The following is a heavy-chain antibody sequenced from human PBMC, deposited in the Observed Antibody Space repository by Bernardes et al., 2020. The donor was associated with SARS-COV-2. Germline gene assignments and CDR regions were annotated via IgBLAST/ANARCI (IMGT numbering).Heavy chain of an antibody. J-gene: IGHJ4*02. D-gene: IGHD1-26*01. V-gene: IGHV3-11*01. CDR3: ATTSRAGGTFYHFAF. CDR2: ISGSGNTL. CDR1: GFTFKDYY. Sequence: GGSLRLSCAASGFTFKDYYMSWIRQAPGKGLEWVSYISGSGNTLYYADSVRGRFTISRDTTENSLYLQMHSLRAEDTAVYYCATTSRAGGTFYHFAFWGQGTLVTVSS.